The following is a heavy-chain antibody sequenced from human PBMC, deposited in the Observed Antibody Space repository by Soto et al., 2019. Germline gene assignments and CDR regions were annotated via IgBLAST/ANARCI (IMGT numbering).Heavy chain of an antibody. CDR2: ISWNSGKT. D-gene: IGHD3-10*01. CDR1: GFRFDDYA. J-gene: IGHJ6*03. CDR3: PKAAGRNYYGSLGYMDV. V-gene: IGHV3-9*01. Sequence: EVHLVESGGGWAQPGTSLRLSCVASGFRFDDYAMHWVRQGPGKGLEWVSGISWNSGKTGNADSVKGPFAISRDNAKSSLFLEMNSLRTDHTALSFCPKAAGRNYYGSLGYMDVWGKGTTVTVSS.